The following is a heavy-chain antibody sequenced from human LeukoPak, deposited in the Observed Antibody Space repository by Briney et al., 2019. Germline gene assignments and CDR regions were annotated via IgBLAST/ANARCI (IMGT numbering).Heavy chain of an antibody. CDR2: ISWDGGTT. J-gene: IGHJ4*02. V-gene: IGHV3-43D*04. CDR3: ARGGYGGVFDY. D-gene: IGHD4-23*01. Sequence: GGSLRLSCAASGFAFDDYMMHWVRQVPGKGLEWVSLISWDGGTTNYADSVKGRFTISRDNSKNSLYFLMNDLTAEDTAFYYCARGGYGGVFDYWGQGTLVTVSS. CDR1: GFAFDDYM.